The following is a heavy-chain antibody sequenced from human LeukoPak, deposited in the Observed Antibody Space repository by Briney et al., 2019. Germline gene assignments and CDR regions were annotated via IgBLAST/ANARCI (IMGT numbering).Heavy chain of an antibody. CDR1: GGSFSGYY. J-gene: IGHJ4*02. D-gene: IGHD4-23*01. Sequence: KSSETLSLTCAVYGGSFSGYYWSWIRQPPGKGLEWIGEINHSGSTNYNPSLKSRVTISVDTSKNQFSLKLSSVTAADTAVYYCAIATVVTLLDYWGQGTLVTVSS. CDR3: AIATVVTLLDY. CDR2: INHSGST. V-gene: IGHV4-34*01.